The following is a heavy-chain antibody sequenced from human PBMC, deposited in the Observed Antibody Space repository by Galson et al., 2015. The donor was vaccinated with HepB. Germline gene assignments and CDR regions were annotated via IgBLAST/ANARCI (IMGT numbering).Heavy chain of an antibody. CDR3: ARARYCTNGVCYIAVKGGRLDYYYGMDV. V-gene: IGHV1-69*13. CDR2: IIPIFGTA. CDR1: GGTFSSYA. D-gene: IGHD2-8*01. J-gene: IGHJ6*02. Sequence: SVKVSCKASGGTFSSYAISWVRQAPGQGLEWMGGIIPIFGTANYAQKFQGRVTITADESTSTAYMELSSLRSEDTAVYYCARARYCTNGVCYIAVKGGRLDYYYGMDVWGQGTTVTVSS.